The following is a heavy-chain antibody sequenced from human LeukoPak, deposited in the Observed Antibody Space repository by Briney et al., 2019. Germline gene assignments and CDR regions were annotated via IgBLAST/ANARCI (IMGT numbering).Heavy chain of an antibody. V-gene: IGHV1-2*02. D-gene: IGHD3-3*01. CDR3: ARDAKALDYDFWSGYYGYYYMDV. J-gene: IGHJ6*03. Sequence: GSVPVSCKASGYTFTGYYMHWVRQSPCQGLEWMGLINSNSGGTNYAQKIQGRVSMARDTSISTAYMELSRLRSDETAVYYCARDAKALDYDFWSGYYGYYYMDVWGKGTTVTVSS. CDR1: GYTFTGYY. CDR2: INSNSGGT.